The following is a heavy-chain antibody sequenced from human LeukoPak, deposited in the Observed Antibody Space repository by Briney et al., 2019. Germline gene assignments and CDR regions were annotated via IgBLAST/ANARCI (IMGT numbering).Heavy chain of an antibody. D-gene: IGHD3-10*01. Sequence: KPSETLSLTCSVSGGSISSSSFYWGWIRQPPGKGLEWIGSISYSGSTYYNPSLKSRVTISVDTSKNQFSLRLNSVTAADTAVYYCARAMGGYYYGSGSYLPLPPPYYYYYYMDVWGKGTTVTISS. V-gene: IGHV4-39*01. J-gene: IGHJ6*03. CDR3: ARAMGGYYYGSGSYLPLPPPYYYYYYMDV. CDR2: ISYSGST. CDR1: GGSISSSSFY.